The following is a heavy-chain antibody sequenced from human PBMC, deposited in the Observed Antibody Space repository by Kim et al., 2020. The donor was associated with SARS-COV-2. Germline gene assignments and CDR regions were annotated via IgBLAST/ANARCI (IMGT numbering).Heavy chain of an antibody. Sequence: TYNGDSVKGRLTISRDTTKNTVYLQMNSLRAEDTAVYYCAKDVWDDSGMDAWGPGTTVTVSS. CDR3: AKDVWDDSGMDA. V-gene: IGHV3-23*01. CDR2: T. J-gene: IGHJ6*01. D-gene: IGHD1-26*01.